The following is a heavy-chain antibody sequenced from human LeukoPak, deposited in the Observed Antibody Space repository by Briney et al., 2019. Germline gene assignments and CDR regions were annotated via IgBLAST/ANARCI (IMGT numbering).Heavy chain of an antibody. Sequence: SGPTLVKPTQTLTLTCTFSGFSLSTSGVGVGWIRQPPGKALEWLALIYWDDDKRYSPSLKSRLTITKDTSKNQVVLTMTNMDPVDTATYYCAHRLGGKWRGDYVVYWGQGTLVTVSS. D-gene: IGHD2-8*01. CDR2: IYWDDDK. CDR1: GFSLSTSGVG. V-gene: IGHV2-5*02. CDR3: AHRLGGKWRGDYVVY. J-gene: IGHJ4*02.